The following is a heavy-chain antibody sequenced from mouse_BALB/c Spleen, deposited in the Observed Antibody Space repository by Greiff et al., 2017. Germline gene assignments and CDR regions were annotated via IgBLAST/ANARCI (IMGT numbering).Heavy chain of an antibody. Sequence: EVQVVESGGGLVKPGGSLKLSCAASGFTFSDYYMYWVRQTPEKRLEWVATISDGGSYTYYPDSVKGRFTISRDNAKNNLYLQMSSLKSEDTAMYYCARDAQYGNYVWFAYWGQGTLVTVSA. J-gene: IGHJ3*01. V-gene: IGHV5-4*02. D-gene: IGHD2-1*01. CDR3: ARDAQYGNYVWFAY. CDR1: GFTFSDYY. CDR2: ISDGGSYT.